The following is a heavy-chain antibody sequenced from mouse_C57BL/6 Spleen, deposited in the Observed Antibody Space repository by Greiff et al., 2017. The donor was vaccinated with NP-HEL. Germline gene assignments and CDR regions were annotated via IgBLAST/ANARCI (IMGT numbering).Heavy chain of an antibody. J-gene: IGHJ3*01. D-gene: IGHD2-4*01. V-gene: IGHV1-64*01. CDR3: ARRDDYDEGLAWFAY. CDR1: GYTFTSYW. Sequence: QVQLQQPGAELVKPGASVKLSCKASGYTFTSYWMHWVKQRPGQGLEWIGMLHPNSGSTNYNEKLKSKATLNVDKSSSTAYMQLSSLTSVDSAVYYSARRDDYDEGLAWFAYWGQGTLVTVSA. CDR2: LHPNSGST.